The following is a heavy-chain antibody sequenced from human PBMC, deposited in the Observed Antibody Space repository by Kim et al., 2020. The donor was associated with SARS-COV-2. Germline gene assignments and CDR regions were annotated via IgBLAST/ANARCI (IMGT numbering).Heavy chain of an antibody. CDR2: INHSGST. CDR3: ARGGGSYFYLSGVYFDY. D-gene: IGHD1-26*01. J-gene: IGHJ4*02. V-gene: IGHV4-34*01. Sequence: SETLSLTCAVYGGSFSGYYWSWIRQPPGKGLEWIGEINHSGSTNYNPSLKSRVTISVDTSKNQFSLKLSSVTAADTAVYYCARGGGSYFYLSGVYFDYWGQGTLVTVSS. CDR1: GGSFSGYY.